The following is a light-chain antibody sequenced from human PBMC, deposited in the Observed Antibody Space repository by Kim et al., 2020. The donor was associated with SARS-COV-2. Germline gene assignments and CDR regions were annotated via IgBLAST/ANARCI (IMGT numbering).Light chain of an antibody. CDR2: GAS. V-gene: IGKV3-15*01. CDR1: KNITIN. CDR3: QQYTFWPPYT. J-gene: IGKJ2*01. Sequence: VSLGERATLACRASKNITINLAWYQKKSGHPPRLLIYGASTRTTGVPARFSGSGSVTDFTLTISSLQSEDIAVYYCQQYTFWPPYTFGQGTKLEI.